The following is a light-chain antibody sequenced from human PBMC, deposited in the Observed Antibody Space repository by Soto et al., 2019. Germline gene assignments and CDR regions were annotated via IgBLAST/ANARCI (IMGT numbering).Light chain of an antibody. J-gene: IGKJ1*01. CDR2: DAS. Sequence: EIVLTQSPATLSLSPGERATLSCRASQSVSSYLAWYQQKPGQAPRLLIYDASNRATGIPARFSGSGSGTDFPLTISSREPEDLAVYYCQQRSNWPWTFGQGTKVE. V-gene: IGKV3-11*01. CDR1: QSVSSY. CDR3: QQRSNWPWT.